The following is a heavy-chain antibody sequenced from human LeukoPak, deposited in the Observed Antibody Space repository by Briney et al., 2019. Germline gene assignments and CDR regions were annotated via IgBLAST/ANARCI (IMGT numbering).Heavy chain of an antibody. CDR3: AREGYLWFGELIYYYGMDV. D-gene: IGHD3-10*01. CDR1: GGSISSGDYY. J-gene: IGHJ6*04. CDR2: IYYSGST. Sequence: KASETLSLTCTVSGGSISSGDYYWSWVRQPPGKGLEWIGYIYYSGSTYYNPSLKSRVTISVDTSKNQFSLKLSSVTAADTAVYYCAREGYLWFGELIYYYGMDVWGKGTTVTVSS. V-gene: IGHV4-30-4*01.